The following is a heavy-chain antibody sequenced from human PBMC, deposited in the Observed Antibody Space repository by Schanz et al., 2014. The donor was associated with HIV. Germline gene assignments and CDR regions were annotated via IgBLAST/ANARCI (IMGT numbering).Heavy chain of an antibody. D-gene: IGHD3-3*02. V-gene: IGHV3-11*04. Sequence: VQLVESGGGLVKPGGSLRLSCAASGFTFSDYYMGWIRQAPGKGLEWISYISISGRTISYADSVKGRFTISRDNAKNSLFLQMSSLRAEDTAVYYCARVPGYSSIGVDYWGQGTLVTVSS. CDR2: ISISGRTI. CDR3: ARVPGYSSIGVDY. CDR1: GFTFSDYY. J-gene: IGHJ4*02.